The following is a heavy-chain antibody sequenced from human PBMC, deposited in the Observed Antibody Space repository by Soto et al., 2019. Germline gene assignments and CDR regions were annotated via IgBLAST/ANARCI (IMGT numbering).Heavy chain of an antibody. Sequence: PSETLSLPFSLSGGSIRTNTYYWCWLRQPPGKGLEWIGSISYSGRTYCNPSLQSRVTISVDTSKNHFSLKLNSVTAADTAVYYCARPTMINVGGAFDIWGQGTMVT. CDR2: ISYSGRT. J-gene: IGHJ3*02. D-gene: IGHD3-22*01. CDR3: ARPTMINVGGAFDI. V-gene: IGHV4-39*02. CDR1: GGSIRTNTYY.